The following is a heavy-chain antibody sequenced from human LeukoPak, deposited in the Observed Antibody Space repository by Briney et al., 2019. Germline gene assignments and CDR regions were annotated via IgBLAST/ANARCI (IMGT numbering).Heavy chain of an antibody. CDR1: GYTFTSYG. CDR3: ARENREGNWFDP. CDR2: ISAYNGNT. J-gene: IGHJ5*02. V-gene: IGHV1-18*01. Sequence: ASVKVSCKASGYTFTSYGISWVRQAPGRGLEWMGWISAYNGNTNYAQKLQGRVTMTTDTSTSTAYMERRSLRSDDTAVYYCARENREGNWFDPWGQGTLVTVSS. D-gene: IGHD1-26*01.